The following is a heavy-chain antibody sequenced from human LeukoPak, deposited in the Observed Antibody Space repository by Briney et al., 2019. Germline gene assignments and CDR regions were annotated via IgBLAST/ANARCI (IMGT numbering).Heavy chain of an antibody. CDR2: IYHSGST. V-gene: IGHV4-30-2*01. J-gene: IGHJ4*02. CDR3: ATDGEVGARGYYFGY. CDR1: GGSISSGGYY. Sequence: MTSETLSLTCTVSGGSISSGGYYWSWIRQPPGKGLEWIVYIYHSGSTYSNPALKSRVTMSVDRSKNQFSLNLSSVTAADTAVYSCATDGEVGARGYYFGYWGQGTLVTVSS. D-gene: IGHD1-26*01.